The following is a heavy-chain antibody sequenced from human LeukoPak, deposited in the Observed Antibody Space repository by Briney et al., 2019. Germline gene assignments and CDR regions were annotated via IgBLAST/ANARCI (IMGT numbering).Heavy chain of an antibody. CDR3: AREWSPYDYVWGSYRPQATHFDY. D-gene: IGHD3-16*02. CDR1: GGSISSSSYY. CDR2: IYYSGST. Sequence: SETLSLTCTVSGGSISSSSYYWGWIRQPPGKGLEWIGSIYYSGSTYYNPSLKSRVTISVDTSKNQFSLKLSSVTAADTAVYYCAREWSPYDYVWGSYRPQATHFDYWGQGTLVTVSS. J-gene: IGHJ4*02. V-gene: IGHV4-39*07.